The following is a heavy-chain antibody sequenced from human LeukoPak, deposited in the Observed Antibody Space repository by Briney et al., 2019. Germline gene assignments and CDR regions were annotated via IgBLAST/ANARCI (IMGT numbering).Heavy chain of an antibody. V-gene: IGHV3-53*01. J-gene: IGHJ6*02. CDR2: IYSGGST. Sequence: PGGSLRLSCAASGFTVSSNYMSWVRQAPGKRLEWVSVIYSGGSTYYADSVKGRFTISRDNSKNTLYLQMNSLRAEDTAVYYCARDGSGWYREGGGNYYGMDVWGQGTTVTVSS. D-gene: IGHD6-19*01. CDR3: ARDGSGWYREGGGNYYGMDV. CDR1: GFTVSSNY.